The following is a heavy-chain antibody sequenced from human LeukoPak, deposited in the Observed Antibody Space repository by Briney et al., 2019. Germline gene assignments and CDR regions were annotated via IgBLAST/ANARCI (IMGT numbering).Heavy chain of an antibody. J-gene: IGHJ4*02. CDR3: ARDAKAFRY. V-gene: IGHV3-48*03. CDR2: ISTGGTII. CDR1: GFTLNTYE. Sequence: GGSLTLSCAASGFTLNTYEMNWVRQATGKGLEWLSYISTGGTIIHYADSLKGRFTISRDNAKNSLFLQMNSLRAEDTAVYYCARDAKAFRYWGQGILVTVSS. D-gene: IGHD2/OR15-2a*01.